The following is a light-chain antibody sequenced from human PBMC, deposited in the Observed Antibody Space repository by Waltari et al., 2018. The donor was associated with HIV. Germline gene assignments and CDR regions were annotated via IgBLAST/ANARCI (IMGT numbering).Light chain of an antibody. V-gene: IGLV2-14*01. Sequence: QSALPQPASVSGSPGPSTPLPCTGTSMDTNYATYVSRYQHHPGNVPKVIISEVPNRPAGVSSRYSGSKSGNTDSLTISGLQAEDEADYFCTSYVSIASPEFGGWTRLTVL. CDR2: EVP. J-gene: IGLJ3*02. CDR1: SMDTNYATY. CDR3: TSYVSIASPE.